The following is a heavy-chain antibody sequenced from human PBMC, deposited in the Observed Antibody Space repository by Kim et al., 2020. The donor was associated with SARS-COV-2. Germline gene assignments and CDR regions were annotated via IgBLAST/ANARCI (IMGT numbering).Heavy chain of an antibody. CDR1: GFTFSSYS. Sequence: GGSLRLSCAASGFTFSSYSMNWVRQAPGKGLEWVSSISSSSSYIYYADSVKGRFTISRDNAKNSLYLQMNSLRAEDTAVYYCARVMGGSYYNYFDYWGQGTLVTVSS. V-gene: IGHV3-21*01. J-gene: IGHJ4*02. D-gene: IGHD1-26*01. CDR3: ARVMGGSYYNYFDY. CDR2: ISSSSSYI.